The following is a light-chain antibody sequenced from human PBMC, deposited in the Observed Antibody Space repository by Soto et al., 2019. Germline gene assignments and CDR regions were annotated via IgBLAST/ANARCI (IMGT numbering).Light chain of an antibody. J-gene: IGKJ5*01. V-gene: IGKV3-20*01. Sequence: ATRTCRSIQSVSSSYLAWYQQKPGQAPRLLIYGASSRATGIPDRFSGSGSGTDFTLTISRLEPEDFAVYYCQQYGSSPPEGFGQGTRLEI. CDR1: QSVSSSY. CDR2: GAS. CDR3: QQYGSSPPEG.